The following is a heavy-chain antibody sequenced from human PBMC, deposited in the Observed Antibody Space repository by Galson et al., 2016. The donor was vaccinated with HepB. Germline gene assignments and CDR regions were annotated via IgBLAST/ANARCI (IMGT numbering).Heavy chain of an antibody. V-gene: IGHV3-7*01. Sequence: SLRLSCAASGLNFWTYWMTWVRQAPGKGPEWVASISHDGRDQRYVDSVKGRFTISRDNARNSLYLQMNRRRVDDTALYYCAQYGGLVDSWGQGTLVTVSS. CDR2: ISHDGRDQ. CDR1: GLNFWTYW. D-gene: IGHD3-16*01. J-gene: IGHJ4*02. CDR3: AQYGGLVDS.